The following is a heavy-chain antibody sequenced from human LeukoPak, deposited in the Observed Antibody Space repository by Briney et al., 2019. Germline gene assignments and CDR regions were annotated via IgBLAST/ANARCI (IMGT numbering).Heavy chain of an antibody. D-gene: IGHD2-2*01. J-gene: IGHJ2*01. CDR2: ISSSGSII. CDR3: VRDNSYQLLLSGGIRGNWFFDL. CDR1: GFTFSDYY. V-gene: IGHV3-11*01. Sequence: KAGGSLRLSCAVSGFTFSDYYMSWIRQAPGKGLEWVSYISSSGSIIYYADSVKGRFTISRDNAKNSLYLQMNSLRAEDTAVYYCVRDNSYQLLLSGGIRGNWFFDLWGRGTLVTVSS.